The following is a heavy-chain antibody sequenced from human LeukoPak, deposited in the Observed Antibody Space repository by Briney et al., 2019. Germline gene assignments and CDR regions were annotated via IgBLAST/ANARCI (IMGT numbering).Heavy chain of an antibody. D-gene: IGHD6-19*01. CDR1: GGSISSSSYY. Sequence: SETLSLTCTVSGGSISSSSYYWGWIRQPPGKGLEWVGYISYSGSTNYNPSLKSRVTISVDTSKNQFSLKLSSVTAADTAIYYCARDGGAGSLFAYWGQGTLVTVSS. CDR2: ISYSGST. CDR3: ARDGGAGSLFAY. J-gene: IGHJ4*02. V-gene: IGHV4-61*01.